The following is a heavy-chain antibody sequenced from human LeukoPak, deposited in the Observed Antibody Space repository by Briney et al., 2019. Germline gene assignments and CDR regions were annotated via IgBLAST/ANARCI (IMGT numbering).Heavy chain of an antibody. D-gene: IGHD1-1*01. Sequence: PSETLSLTCAVYGGSFSGYYWSWIRQPPGKGLEWIGEINHSGSTNYNPSLKSRVTISVDTSKNQFSLKLSSVTAADTAVYYCARGPSLTNYYYYYYYMDVWGKGTTVTVSS. CDR2: INHSGST. CDR3: ARGPSLTNYYYYYYYMDV. CDR1: GGSFSGYY. V-gene: IGHV4-34*01. J-gene: IGHJ6*03.